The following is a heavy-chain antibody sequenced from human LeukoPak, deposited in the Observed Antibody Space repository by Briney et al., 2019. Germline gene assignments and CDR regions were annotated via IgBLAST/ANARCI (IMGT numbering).Heavy chain of an antibody. CDR1: GFTFTGYY. Sequence: GGSLRLSCAASGFTFTGYYMHWVRQAPGQGLEWMGWINPNSGGTNYAQKFQGRVTMTRDTSISTAYMELSRLRSDDTAVYYCARDRDWEIGYCSGGSCYSEISYYYYYMDVWGKGTTVTVSS. J-gene: IGHJ6*03. CDR3: ARDRDWEIGYCSGGSCYSEISYYYYYMDV. V-gene: IGHV1-2*02. D-gene: IGHD2-15*01. CDR2: INPNSGGT.